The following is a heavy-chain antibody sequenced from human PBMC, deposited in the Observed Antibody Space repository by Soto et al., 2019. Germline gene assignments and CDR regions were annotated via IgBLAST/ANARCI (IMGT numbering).Heavy chain of an antibody. CDR1: GFSFSKYG. D-gene: IGHD3-3*01. Sequence: QVRLVESGGGVVQPGRSLRLSCAASGFSFSKYGMHWVRQAPGKGLEWVAVISFDGSHKYYADSVKGRFADSRDNSRDTVLLQMSSLRPDDTALYYCAKPVGATYYDYYGVDVWGQGTTVTVSS. J-gene: IGHJ6*02. CDR3: AKPVGATYYDYYGVDV. CDR2: ISFDGSHK. V-gene: IGHV3-30*18.